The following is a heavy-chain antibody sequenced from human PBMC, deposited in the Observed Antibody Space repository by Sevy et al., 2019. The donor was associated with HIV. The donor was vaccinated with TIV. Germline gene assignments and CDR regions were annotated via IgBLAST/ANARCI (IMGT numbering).Heavy chain of an antibody. CDR2: IRSTGDST. CDR1: GFGFSSHA. J-gene: IGHJ6*02. CDR3: AKSLRPDIVVSAAHHTYYYGMDV. V-gene: IGHV3-23*01. Sequence: GGSLRLSCAASGFGFSSHAMSWVRQAPGKGLEWVSAIRSTGDSTYYADSVKGRFTISRDNPKNTVYVEMTSLRADDTAIYYCAKSLRPDIVVSAAHHTYYYGMDVWGQGTTVTVSS. D-gene: IGHD2-2*01.